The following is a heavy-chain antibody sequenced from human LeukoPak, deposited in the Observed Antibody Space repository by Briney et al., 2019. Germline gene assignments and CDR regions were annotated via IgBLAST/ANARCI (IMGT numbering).Heavy chain of an antibody. CDR3: ARGGSGYCSSTSCHNWFDP. J-gene: IGHJ5*02. Sequence: ASVKVSCKASGYTFTSYDINWVRQATGQGLEWMGWMNPNSGDTGYAQKFQGRVTMTRNTSISTAYMELSSLRSEDTAVYYCARGGSGYCSSTSCHNWFDPWGQGTLVTVSS. CDR1: GYTFTSYD. V-gene: IGHV1-8*01. D-gene: IGHD2-2*03. CDR2: MNPNSGDT.